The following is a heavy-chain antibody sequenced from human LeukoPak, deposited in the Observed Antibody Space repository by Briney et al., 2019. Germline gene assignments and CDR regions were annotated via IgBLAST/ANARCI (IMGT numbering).Heavy chain of an antibody. CDR1: GGSFSGYY. J-gene: IGHJ4*02. V-gene: IGHV4-34*01. Sequence: PSETLSLTCAVYGGSFSGYYWGWIRQPPGKGLEWIGEINHSGSTNYNPSLKSRVTISVDTSKNQFSLKLSSVTAADTAVYYCARGEFYYDFWSGYYTSLHYFDYWGQGTLVTVSS. CDR2: INHSGST. D-gene: IGHD3-3*01. CDR3: ARGEFYYDFWSGYYTSLHYFDY.